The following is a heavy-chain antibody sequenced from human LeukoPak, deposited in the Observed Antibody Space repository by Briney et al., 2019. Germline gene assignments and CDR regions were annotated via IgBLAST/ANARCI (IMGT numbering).Heavy chain of an antibody. CDR1: GGTFSSYG. J-gene: IGHJ5*02. CDR2: IIPIFGTA. CDR3: ARGRPTTSIAAAGVNWFDP. Sequence: GASVKVSCKASGGTFSSYGISRVRQAPGQGLEWMGGIIPIFGTANYAQKFQGRVTIAADKSTSTAYMELSSLRSEDTAVYYCARGRPTTSIAAAGVNWFDPWGQGTLVTVSS. V-gene: IGHV1-69*06. D-gene: IGHD6-13*01.